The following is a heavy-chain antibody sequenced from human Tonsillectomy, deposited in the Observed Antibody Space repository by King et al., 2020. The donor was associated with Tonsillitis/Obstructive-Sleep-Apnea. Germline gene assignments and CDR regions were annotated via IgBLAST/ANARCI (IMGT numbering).Heavy chain of an antibody. CDR2: INHSGST. Sequence: VQLQQWGAGLLKPSETLSLTCAVYGGSFSGYYWSGVRQPPGKGLEWIGEINHSGSTNYNPSLKSRVTLSVDTSKNQFSLKLSSVTAADTAVYYCAGSTVTEGGRHIDYWGQGTLVTVSS. CDR3: AGSTVTEGGRHIDY. J-gene: IGHJ4*02. V-gene: IGHV4-34*01. D-gene: IGHD1-26*01. CDR1: GGSFSGYY.